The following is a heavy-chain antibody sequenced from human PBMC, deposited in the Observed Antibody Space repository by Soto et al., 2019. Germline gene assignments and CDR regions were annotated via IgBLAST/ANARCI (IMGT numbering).Heavy chain of an antibody. V-gene: IGHV3-13*01. CDR2: IGTAGDT. D-gene: IGHD3-22*01. J-gene: IGHJ6*02. CDR3: ARGVPPTMKYGMDV. CDR1: GFPSSSND. Sequence: GGSRRFPCAPSGFPSSSNDMNWVPKPTGKGLEWVSAIGTAGDTYYPGSVKGRFTISRENAKNSLYLQMNSLRAGDTAVYYCARGVPPTMKYGMDVWGQGTTVTVSS.